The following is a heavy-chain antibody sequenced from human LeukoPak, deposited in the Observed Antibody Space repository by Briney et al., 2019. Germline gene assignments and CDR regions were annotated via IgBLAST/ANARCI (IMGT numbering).Heavy chain of an antibody. Sequence: ASVKVSCKASGYTFTSYGISWVRQAPGQGLEWMGWISAYNGNTNYAQKLQGRVTMTTDTSTRTAYMALRSLRSDDTAVYYCARELRYNWNDILDYWGQGTLVTVSS. CDR1: GYTFTSYG. J-gene: IGHJ4*02. D-gene: IGHD1-1*01. CDR3: ARELRYNWNDILDY. CDR2: ISAYNGNT. V-gene: IGHV1-18*04.